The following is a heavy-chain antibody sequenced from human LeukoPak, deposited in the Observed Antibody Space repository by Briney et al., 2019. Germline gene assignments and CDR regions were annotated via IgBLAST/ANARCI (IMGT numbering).Heavy chain of an antibody. CDR3: ARYVVVTAYFDY. Sequence: SETLSLTCTVSGGSISSSSYCWGWIRQPPGKGLEWIGYIYYSGSTNYNPSLKSRVTISVDTSKNQFSLKLSSVTAADTTVYYCARYVVVTAYFDYWGQGTLVTVSS. CDR1: GGSISSSSYC. V-gene: IGHV4-61*05. CDR2: IYYSGST. D-gene: IGHD2-21*02. J-gene: IGHJ4*02.